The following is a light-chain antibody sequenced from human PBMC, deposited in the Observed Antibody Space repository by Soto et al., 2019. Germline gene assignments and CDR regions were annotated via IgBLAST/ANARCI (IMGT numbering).Light chain of an antibody. J-gene: IGKJ2*01. CDR2: GAS. CDR1: QSVNSN. Sequence: EIVMTQSPATLSVSPGETATLSCRASQSVNSNLAWYQQKPGQAPTLPIYGASTRATGIPARFSGSVSGTEFTLTISSLQSEDFAVYYCQHYNNWYTFGLGTKLEIK. V-gene: IGKV3-15*01. CDR3: QHYNNWYT.